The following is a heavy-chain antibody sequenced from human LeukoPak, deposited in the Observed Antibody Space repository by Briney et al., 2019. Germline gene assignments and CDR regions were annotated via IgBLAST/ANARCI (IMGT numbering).Heavy chain of an antibody. J-gene: IGHJ5*02. Sequence: GGSLRLSCAASGFTFSSNAVHWVRQAPGKGLEYVSVISSNGGSTYYANSVKGRFIISRDNSKNTLYLQMGSLRPEDMAVYYCARGRLVVTAIDLWGQGTLVTVSS. CDR3: ARGRLVVTAIDL. CDR1: GFTFSSNA. CDR2: ISSNGGST. D-gene: IGHD2-21*02. V-gene: IGHV3-64*01.